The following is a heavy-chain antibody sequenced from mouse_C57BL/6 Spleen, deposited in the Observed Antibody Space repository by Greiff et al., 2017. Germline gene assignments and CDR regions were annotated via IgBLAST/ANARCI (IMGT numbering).Heavy chain of an antibody. V-gene: IGHV1-22*01. CDR3: ARLYYYGSSYAMDY. J-gene: IGHJ4*01. Sequence: EVQLQQSGPELVKPGASVKMSCKASGYTFTDYNMHWVKQSHGKSLEWIGYINPNNGGTSSNQKFKGKATLTVNKSSSTAYMELRSLTSEDSAVYYCARLYYYGSSYAMDYWGQGTSVTVSS. CDR2: INPNNGGT. CDR1: GYTFTDYN. D-gene: IGHD1-1*01.